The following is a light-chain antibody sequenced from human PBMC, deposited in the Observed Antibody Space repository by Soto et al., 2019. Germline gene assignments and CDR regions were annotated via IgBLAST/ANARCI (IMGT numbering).Light chain of an antibody. CDR1: QSVSNNY. CDR2: GAS. CDR3: QQYGSSGT. J-gene: IGKJ1*01. Sequence: VLTQWPVTLYLSPGEIATLSCRASQSVSNNYLAWYQQKPGQAPRLLIYGASNRATGIPDRFSGSGSGTDFTLTISRLEPEDFAVYYCQQYGSSGTFGQGTKVDIK. V-gene: IGKV3-20*01.